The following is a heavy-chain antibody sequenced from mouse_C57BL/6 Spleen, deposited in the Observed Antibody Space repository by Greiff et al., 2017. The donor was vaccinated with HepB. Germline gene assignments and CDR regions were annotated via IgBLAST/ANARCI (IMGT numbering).Heavy chain of an antibody. CDR2: IYPGDGDT. CDR1: GYAFSSYW. D-gene: IGHD2-3*01. CDR3: ARRWLLVSGAMDY. Sequence: QVHVKQSGAELVKPGASVKISCKASGYAFSSYWMNWVKQRPGKGLEWIGQIYPGDGDTNYNGKFKGKATLTADKSSSTAYMQLSSLTSEDSAVYFCARRWLLVSGAMDYWGQGTSVTVSS. J-gene: IGHJ4*01. V-gene: IGHV1-80*01.